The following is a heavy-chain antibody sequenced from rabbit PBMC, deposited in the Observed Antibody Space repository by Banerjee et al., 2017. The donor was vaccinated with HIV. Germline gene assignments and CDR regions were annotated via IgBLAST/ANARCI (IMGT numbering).Heavy chain of an antibody. CDR3: ARDLAGVIGWKFNF. Sequence: QEQLEESGGDLVKPEGSLTLTCTASGFSFSYKYVMCWVRQAPGKGLEWIACINTSSGNTVYATWAKGRFTISKTSWTTVTLQMTSLTAADTATHFCARDLAGVIGWKFNFWGPGTLVTVS. CDR2: INTSSGNT. J-gene: IGHJ4*01. CDR1: GFSFSYKYV. D-gene: IGHD4-1*01. V-gene: IGHV1S45*01.